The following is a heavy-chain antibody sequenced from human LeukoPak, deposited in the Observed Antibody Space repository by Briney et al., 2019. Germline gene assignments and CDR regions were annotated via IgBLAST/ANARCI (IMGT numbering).Heavy chain of an antibody. V-gene: IGHV1-2*02. D-gene: IGHD3-9*01. J-gene: IGHJ4*02. CDR3: AREPGGQRYYDTLTGYDY. CDR1: GYTFTGYY. CDR2: INPNSGGT. Sequence: ASVKVSCKASGYTFTGYYMHWVRQAPGQGLEWMGWINPNSGGTNYAQKFQGRVTMTRDTSISTAYMELSRLRSDDTAVYYCAREPGGQRYYDTLTGYDYWGQGTLVTVSS.